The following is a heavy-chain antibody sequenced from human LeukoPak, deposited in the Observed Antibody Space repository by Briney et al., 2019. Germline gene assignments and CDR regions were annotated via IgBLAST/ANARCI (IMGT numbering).Heavy chain of an antibody. Sequence: SETLSLTCTVSGGSISSYYWSWIRQPAGKGLEWIGRIYTSGSTNYNPSLKSRVTMSVDTSKNQFSLKLSSVTAADTAVYYCARGGRWLQLHWFDPWGQGTLVTVSS. CDR3: ARGGRWLQLHWFDP. V-gene: IGHV4-4*07. D-gene: IGHD5-24*01. J-gene: IGHJ5*02. CDR2: IYTSGST. CDR1: GGSISSYY.